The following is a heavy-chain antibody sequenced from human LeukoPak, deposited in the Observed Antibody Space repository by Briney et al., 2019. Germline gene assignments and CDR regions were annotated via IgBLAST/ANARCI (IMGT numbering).Heavy chain of an antibody. J-gene: IGHJ4*02. CDR1: GFSFSSYW. CDR2: ISSDGSST. Sequence: GGSLKLSCAASGFSFSSYWMHWVRQAPGKGLVWVSRISSDGSSTIYADSVKGRFTISRDNAKNTLYLQMNSLRAEDTAVYYCARLGSGSTLDCWGQGILVTVSS. CDR3: ARLGSGSTLDC. D-gene: IGHD3-10*01. V-gene: IGHV3-74*01.